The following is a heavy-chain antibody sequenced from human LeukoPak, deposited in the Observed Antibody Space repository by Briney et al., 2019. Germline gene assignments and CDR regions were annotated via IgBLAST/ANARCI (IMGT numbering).Heavy chain of an antibody. J-gene: IGHJ4*02. CDR3: AKLPLYDNVWGCYQGGWVDY. V-gene: IGHV3-23*01. Sequence: GGSLRLSCAASGFTFSTYTMSWVRQAPGKGLEWVSVISGSGGITYYADSMKGRFTISRDNSKNTLYLQMNSLRAEDTAKYYCAKLPLYDNVWGCYQGGWVDYWGQGTLVTVSS. D-gene: IGHD3-16*02. CDR1: GFTFSTYT. CDR2: ISGSGGIT.